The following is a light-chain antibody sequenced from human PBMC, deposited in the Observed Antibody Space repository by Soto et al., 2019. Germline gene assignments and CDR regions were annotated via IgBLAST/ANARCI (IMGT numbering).Light chain of an antibody. CDR1: QCVSTW. CDR2: TVS. V-gene: IGKV1-5*03. Sequence: DIQMTQSPSTLSASVGDRVTITCRASQCVSTWLAWYQQKPGKVPKLLSYTVSTFDSGVPSRFSGSGSGTESTLAISSLHPEDSATYYCQQYSDNWTFGQGTKVYIK. CDR3: QQYSDNWT. J-gene: IGKJ1*01.